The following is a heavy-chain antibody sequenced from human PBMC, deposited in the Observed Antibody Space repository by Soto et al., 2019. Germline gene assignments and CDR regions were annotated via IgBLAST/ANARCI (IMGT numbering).Heavy chain of an antibody. D-gene: IGHD3-10*01. Sequence: QVQLQESGPGLVKPSETLSLTCTVSGGSISSYYWSWIRQPPGKGLEWIGYIYYSGSTNYNPSLKSRITIAVNTSNNHFSLKLSSVTAADTAVYYCAAMVRGVMGRFDPWGQGTLVTVSS. CDR3: AAMVRGVMGRFDP. V-gene: IGHV4-59*08. J-gene: IGHJ5*02. CDR2: IYYSGST. CDR1: GGSISSYY.